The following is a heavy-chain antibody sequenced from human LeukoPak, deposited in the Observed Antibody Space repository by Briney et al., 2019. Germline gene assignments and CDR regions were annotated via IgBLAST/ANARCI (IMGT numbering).Heavy chain of an antibody. CDR3: ARVVAPDAFDI. D-gene: IGHD5-12*01. CDR2: INHSGST. CDR1: GGSFSGYY. J-gene: IGHJ3*02. Sequence: SETLSLTCTVYGGSFSGYYWSWIRQPPGKGLEWIGEINHSGSTNYNPSLKSRVTISVDTSKNQFSLKLSSVTAADTAVYYCARVVAPDAFDIWGQGTMVTVSS. V-gene: IGHV4-34*01.